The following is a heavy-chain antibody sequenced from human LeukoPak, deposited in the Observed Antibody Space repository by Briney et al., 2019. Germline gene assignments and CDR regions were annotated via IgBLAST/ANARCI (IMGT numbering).Heavy chain of an antibody. CDR1: GYTFSSYW. J-gene: IGHJ4*02. V-gene: IGHV5-51*01. Sequence: PGESLRISCKGSGYTFSSYWIGWVRQMPGKGLEWMGIIHPGDSDTRYSPSLQGQVTISVDTSIGTAYLQWSSLKASDTAIYYCARQNDFRLDYWGQGTLVTVSS. CDR2: IHPGDSDT. D-gene: IGHD3-3*01. CDR3: ARQNDFRLDY.